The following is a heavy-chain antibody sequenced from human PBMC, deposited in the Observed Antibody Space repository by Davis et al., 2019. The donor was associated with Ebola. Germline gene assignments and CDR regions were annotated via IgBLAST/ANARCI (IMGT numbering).Heavy chain of an antibody. V-gene: IGHV4-31*03. CDR2: INHSGST. CDR1: GGSISSGGYY. CDR3: ARDPEPSLGTGAFDI. D-gene: IGHD1-14*01. J-gene: IGHJ3*02. Sequence: SETLSLTCTVSGGSISSGGYYWSWIRQPPGKGLEWIGEINHSGSTNYNPSLKSRVTISVDTSKNQFSLKLSSVTAADTAVYYCARDPEPSLGTGAFDIWGQGTMVTVSS.